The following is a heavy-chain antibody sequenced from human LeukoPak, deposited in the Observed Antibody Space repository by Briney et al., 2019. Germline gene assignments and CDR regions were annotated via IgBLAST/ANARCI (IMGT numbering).Heavy chain of an antibody. J-gene: IGHJ4*02. Sequence: PSETLSLTCTVSGGSISSYYWSWTRQPPGKGLEWIGYIYYSGSTNYNPSLKSRVTISVDTSKNQFSLKLSSVTAADTAVYYCARAPYYYDSSGYHSDAFDYWGQGTLVTVSS. D-gene: IGHD3-22*01. V-gene: IGHV4-59*01. CDR1: GGSISSYY. CDR2: IYYSGST. CDR3: ARAPYYYDSSGYHSDAFDY.